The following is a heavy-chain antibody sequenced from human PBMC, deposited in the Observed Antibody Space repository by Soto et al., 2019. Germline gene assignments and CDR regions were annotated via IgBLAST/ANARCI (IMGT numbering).Heavy chain of an antibody. J-gene: IGHJ6*02. CDR1: GYTFTSYD. CDR2: MNPNSGNT. V-gene: IGHV1-8*01. Sequence: QVQLVQSGAEVKKPGASVKVSCKASGYTFTSYDINWVRQATGQGLEWMGWMNPNSGNTGYAQKFKGRVTRTRNTSISKAYMELSSLRSEDTAVYYCARRGYSSSWYYYYYSGMDVWGQGTTVTVSS. CDR3: ARRGYSSSWYYYYYSGMDV. D-gene: IGHD6-13*01.